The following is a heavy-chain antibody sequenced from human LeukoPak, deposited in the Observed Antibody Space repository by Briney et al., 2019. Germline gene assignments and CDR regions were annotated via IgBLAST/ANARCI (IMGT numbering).Heavy chain of an antibody. D-gene: IGHD5/OR15-5a*01. J-gene: IGHJ4*02. CDR2: ISDTGGST. CDR3: ARVRDVYGQFDY. V-gene: IGHV3-23*01. CDR1: GFTFSNHA. Sequence: QPGGSLRLSCAASGFTFSNHAMSWIRQAPGKGLEWVSAISDTGGSTYYADSVKGRFTISRDNSKNTLYLQMDSLRAEDTAVYYCARVRDVYGQFDYWGQGTLVTVSS.